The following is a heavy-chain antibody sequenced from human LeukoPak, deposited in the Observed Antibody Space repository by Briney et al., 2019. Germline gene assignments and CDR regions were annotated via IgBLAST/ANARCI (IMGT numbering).Heavy chain of an antibody. CDR3: ARDHRRGSSGMDV. D-gene: IGHD5-24*01. CDR2: ISAYNGNT. V-gene: IGHV1-18*04. J-gene: IGHJ6*04. CDR1: GYTFTSYG. Sequence: APVKVSGKASGYTFTSYGISWVRQAPGQGREGMGWISAYNGNTNYAQKLQGRVTVTTDTSTSTAYMELRSLRSDDTAVYYCARDHRRGSSGMDVWGKGTTVTVSS.